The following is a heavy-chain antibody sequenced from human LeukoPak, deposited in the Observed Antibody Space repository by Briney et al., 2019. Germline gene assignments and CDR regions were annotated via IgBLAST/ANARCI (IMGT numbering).Heavy chain of an antibody. V-gene: IGHV3-48*04. CDR2: ISSTGSPI. CDR3: ARGAGGYFDY. Sequence: PGGSLRLSCAASGFTFSSYSMNWVRQAPGKGLEWVSYISSTGSPISYADSVKGRFTISRDNAKNSLYLQMNSLRAEDTAVYYCARGAGGYFDYWGQGILVTVSS. D-gene: IGHD3-10*01. J-gene: IGHJ4*02. CDR1: GFTFSSYS.